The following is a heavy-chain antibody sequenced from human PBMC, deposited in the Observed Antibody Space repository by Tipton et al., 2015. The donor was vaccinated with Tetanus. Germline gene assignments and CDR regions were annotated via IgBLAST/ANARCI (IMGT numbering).Heavy chain of an antibody. CDR1: GYDFTAYW. Sequence: QLVQSGAEVKKPGESLKISCTASGYDFTAYWIGWVRQMPGKGLEWVSSISSSSRYIYYADSVKGRFTISRDNAKNSLYLQMISLRAEDTAVYSCARGMAEASNCGGDCYSDYWGQGTLVTVSS. CDR2: ISSSSRYI. J-gene: IGHJ4*02. CDR3: ARGMAEASNCGGDCYSDY. D-gene: IGHD2-21*02. V-gene: IGHV3-21*01.